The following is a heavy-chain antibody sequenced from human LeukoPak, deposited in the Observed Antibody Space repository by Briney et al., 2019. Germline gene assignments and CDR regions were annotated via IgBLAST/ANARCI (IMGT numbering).Heavy chain of an antibody. J-gene: IGHJ4*02. CDR1: GFTFSNYW. Sequence: GGSLRLSCAASGFTFSNYWMSWVRQAPGNGLEWVANIKEDGSEKYYVDSVKGRFTISRDNAKNSLYLQMNSLRAEDTAVYYCARTIRGYWGQGTLVTVSS. CDR3: ARTIRGY. V-gene: IGHV3-7*01. CDR2: IKEDGSEK. D-gene: IGHD3-10*01.